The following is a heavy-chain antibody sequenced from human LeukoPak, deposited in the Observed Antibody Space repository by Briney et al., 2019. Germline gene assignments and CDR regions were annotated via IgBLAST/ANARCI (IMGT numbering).Heavy chain of an antibody. V-gene: IGHV3-23*01. J-gene: IGHJ4*02. CDR3: ARDVYGSGSYD. Sequence: GGSLRLSCAASGFTFSSDAMSWVRQAPGKGLEWVSAISGSGGNTYYADSVKGRFTISRDNSKNTLYLQVNSLRVEDTAVYYCARDVYGSGSYDWGQGTLVTVSS. D-gene: IGHD3-10*01. CDR1: GFTFSSDA. CDR2: ISGSGGNT.